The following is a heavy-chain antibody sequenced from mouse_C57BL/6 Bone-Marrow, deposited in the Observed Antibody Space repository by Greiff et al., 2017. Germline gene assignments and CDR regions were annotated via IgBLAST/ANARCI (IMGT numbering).Heavy chain of an antibody. V-gene: IGHV1-61*01. CDR2: IYPSDSET. Sequence: VKLMESGPELVKPGASVKISCKASGYSFTGYYMHWVKQRPGQCLEWIGNIYPSDSETHYNQKFKDKATLTVDKSSSTAYMQLSSLTSEDSAVYYCARWTYGKSYWGQGTTLTVSS. D-gene: IGHD2-1*01. CDR3: ARWTYGKSY. J-gene: IGHJ2*01. CDR1: GYSFTGYY.